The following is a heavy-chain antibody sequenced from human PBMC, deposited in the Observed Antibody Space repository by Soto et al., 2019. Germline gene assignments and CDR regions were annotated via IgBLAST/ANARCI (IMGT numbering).Heavy chain of an antibody. J-gene: IGHJ6*02. CDR2: ISWNSGSI. D-gene: IGHD4-17*01. CDR1: GFTVDDYA. V-gene: IGHV3-9*01. Sequence: EVQLVESGGGLVQPGRSLRLSCAASGFTVDDYAMHWVRQAPGKGLEWVSGISWNSGSIGYADSVKGRFTIARDNAKNALYLQMNSLRAADTALYYCAKALHYGHYYYYGMDVWGQGTTVTVSS. CDR3: AKALHYGHYYYYGMDV.